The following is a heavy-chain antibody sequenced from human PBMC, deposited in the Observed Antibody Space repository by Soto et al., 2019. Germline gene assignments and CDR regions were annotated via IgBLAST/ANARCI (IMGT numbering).Heavy chain of an antibody. CDR1: GFTFSSYA. CDR2: ISYDGSNK. CDR3: ARVFWGRGAGTYYYSYYGLAV. Sequence: GGSLRLSCAASGFTFSSYAMHWVRQAPGKGLEWVAVISYDGSNKYYADSVKGRFTISRDKSKNTRYLQMNSLRAEGTAVYDCARVFWGRGAGTYYYSYYGLAVCSQGNAVTVSS. J-gene: IGHJ6*02. V-gene: IGHV3-30-3*01. D-gene: IGHD1-7*01.